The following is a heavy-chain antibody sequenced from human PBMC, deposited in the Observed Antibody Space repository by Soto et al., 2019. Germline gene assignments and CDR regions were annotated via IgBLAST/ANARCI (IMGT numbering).Heavy chain of an antibody. CDR2: IIPIFGTA. Sequence: GASVKVSCKASGGTFSSYAISWVRQAPGQGLEWMGGIIPIFGTANYAQKFQGRVTITADESTSTAYMELSSLRSEDTAVYYCASHIPAHTSYDSMDLCAFDIWGQGTMVTVSS. CDR3: ASHIPAHTSYDSMDLCAFDI. CDR1: GGTFSSYA. J-gene: IGHJ3*02. D-gene: IGHD3-22*01. V-gene: IGHV1-69*13.